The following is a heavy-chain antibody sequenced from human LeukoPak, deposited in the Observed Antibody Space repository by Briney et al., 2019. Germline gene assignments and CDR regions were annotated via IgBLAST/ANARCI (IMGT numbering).Heavy chain of an antibody. CDR3: ARVQTDSSGDYYGFDY. V-gene: IGHV3-30*04. CDR1: GFTFSSYA. Sequence: GGSLRLSCAASGFTFSSYAMHWVRQAPGKGLEWVAVISYDGSNKYYADSVKGRFTISRDNSKNTLYLQMNSLRAEDTAVYYCARVQTDSSGDYYGFDYWGQGTLVTVSS. D-gene: IGHD3-22*01. CDR2: ISYDGSNK. J-gene: IGHJ4*02.